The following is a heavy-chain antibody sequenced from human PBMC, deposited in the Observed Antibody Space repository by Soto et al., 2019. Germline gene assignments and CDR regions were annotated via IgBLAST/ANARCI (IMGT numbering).Heavy chain of an antibody. J-gene: IGHJ4*02. CDR3: ARAQWSPEPHYFDY. CDR2: TYYSGST. V-gene: IGHV4-30-4*01. D-gene: IGHD6-19*01. Sequence: SETLSLTCTVSGGSISSGDYYWSWIRQPPGKGLEWIGYTYYSGSTYYNPSLKSRVTISVDTSKNQFSLKLSSVTAADTAVYYCARAQWSPEPHYFDYWGQGTQVTVSS. CDR1: GGSISSGDYY.